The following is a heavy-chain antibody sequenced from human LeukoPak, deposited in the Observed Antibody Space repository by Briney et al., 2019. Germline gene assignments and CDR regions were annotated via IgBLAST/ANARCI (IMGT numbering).Heavy chain of an antibody. CDR3: ARHYCTNGVCCTNGNNWFDP. Sequence: KPSETLSLTCTVSGGSISSYYWSWIRQPPGKGLEWIGYIYYSGSTNYNPSLKSRVTISVDTSKNQFSLKLSSVTAADTAVYYCARHYCTNGVCCTNGNNWFDPWGQGTLVTVSS. CDR2: IYYSGST. D-gene: IGHD2-8*01. V-gene: IGHV4-59*01. J-gene: IGHJ5*02. CDR1: GGSISSYY.